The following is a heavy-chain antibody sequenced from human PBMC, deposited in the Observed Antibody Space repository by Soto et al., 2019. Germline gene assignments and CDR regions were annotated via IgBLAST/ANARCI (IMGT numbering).Heavy chain of an antibody. V-gene: IGHV1-3*01. J-gene: IGHJ4*02. CDR3: ARDRYYGSGSYNYFDY. D-gene: IGHD3-10*01. CDR1: GYTFTTYT. Sequence: QVQLVQSGAEVKKPGASVKVSCETSGYTFTTYTIHWVRQAPGQSLEWMGCINAGNAYTKYSQKFQGRVTITRDTSANTAYMELCSLTSEDTATYYCARDRYYGSGSYNYFDYWGQGTLVTVSS. CDR2: INAGNAYT.